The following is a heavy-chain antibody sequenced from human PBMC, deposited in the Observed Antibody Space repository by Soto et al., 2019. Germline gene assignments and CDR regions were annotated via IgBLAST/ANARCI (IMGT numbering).Heavy chain of an antibody. V-gene: IGHV4-59*01. Sequence: SETLSLTGTVSGGSISSYYWSWSRQPPGKGLEWIGYIYYSGSTNYNPSLKSRVTISVDTSKNQFSLKLSSVTAADTAVYYCATYYYDSSGWGAFDIWGQGTMVTVSS. D-gene: IGHD3-22*01. CDR1: GGSISSYY. CDR3: ATYYYDSSGWGAFDI. J-gene: IGHJ3*02. CDR2: IYYSGST.